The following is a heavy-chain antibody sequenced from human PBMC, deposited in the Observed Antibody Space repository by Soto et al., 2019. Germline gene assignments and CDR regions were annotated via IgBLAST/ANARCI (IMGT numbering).Heavy chain of an antibody. D-gene: IGHD2-2*01. Sequence: PGGSLRLSCAGSGFTLSDHYMDWVRQAPGKGLEWVGRIRNKARSYTTEYAASVKGRFTVSGDDSQNSVYLQMDSLKIEDTAVYYCATPVVPPTMRVPYYRMDVWGKGTPVTVSS. CDR3: ATPVVPPTMRVPYYRMDV. V-gene: IGHV3-72*01. CDR1: GFTLSDHY. J-gene: IGHJ6*04. CDR2: IRNKARSYTT.